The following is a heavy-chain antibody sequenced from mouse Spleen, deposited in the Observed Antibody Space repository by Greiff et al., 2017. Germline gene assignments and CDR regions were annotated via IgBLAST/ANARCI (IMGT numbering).Heavy chain of an antibody. V-gene: IGHV3-6*01. D-gene: IGHD2-1*01. CDR3: ARDLYDGRGYVEY. J-gene: IGHJ2*01. Sequence: EVKLEESGPGLVQHSQSLSLTCSVTGYSITSGYFWYWIRQFPGNKLEWVVYISYDGTTIYPPSLTNRISISRDSSKNQFFLMLNSVTTEDTATYFCARDLYDGRGYVEYWGQGTTLTVSS. CDR1: GYSITSGYF. CDR2: ISYDGTT.